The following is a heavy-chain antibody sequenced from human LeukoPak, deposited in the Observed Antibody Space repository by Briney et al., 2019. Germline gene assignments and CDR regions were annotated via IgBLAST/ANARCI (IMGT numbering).Heavy chain of an antibody. J-gene: IGHJ4*02. V-gene: IGHV3-23*01. CDR2: FSGGGGST. CDR1: GFTFSNYA. CDR3: ATSGLSRFGF. D-gene: IGHD2/OR15-2a*01. Sequence: GGSLKLSCAASGFTFSNYAMSWVRQAPGKGLEWVSAFSGGGGSTYYADSVKGRFTISRDNSKNTLYLQMNSLRAEDTAVYFCATSGLSRFGFWGQGTLVTVSS.